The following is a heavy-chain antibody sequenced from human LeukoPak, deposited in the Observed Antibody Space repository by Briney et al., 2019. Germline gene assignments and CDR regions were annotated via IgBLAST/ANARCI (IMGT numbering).Heavy chain of an antibody. J-gene: IGHJ5*02. CDR3: ASAAAAGLNWFDP. CDR1: GFTFSSYS. Sequence: GGSLRLSCAASGFTFSSYSMNWVRQAPGKGLEWISYISSSSTTIYYAASVKGRFTISRDNARNSLNLQMNSLRSEDTAVYYCASAAAAGLNWFDPWGQGTLVTVSS. D-gene: IGHD6-13*01. CDR2: ISSSSTTI. V-gene: IGHV3-48*01.